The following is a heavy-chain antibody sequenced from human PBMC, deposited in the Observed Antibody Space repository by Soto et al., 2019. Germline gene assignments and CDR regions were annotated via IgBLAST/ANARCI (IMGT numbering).Heavy chain of an antibody. CDR2: ISSSSSTT. Sequence: PGGSLRLSCAASGLTFNTYTMNWARQAPGKGLEWVSYISSSSSTTYYADSVKGRFTISGDNSKNTLYLQMNSLRAEDTAVYYCVGTSWVFVDVWGQGTTVTVSS. CDR3: VGTSWVFVDV. D-gene: IGHD2-2*01. V-gene: IGHV3-48*04. CDR1: GLTFNTYT. J-gene: IGHJ6*02.